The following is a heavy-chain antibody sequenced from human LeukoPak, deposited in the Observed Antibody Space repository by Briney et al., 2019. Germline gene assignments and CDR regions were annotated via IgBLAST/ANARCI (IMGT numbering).Heavy chain of an antibody. Sequence: GGSLRLSCAASGFTVSSNCMSWVRQAPGKGLEWVSDIYSGATTYYADSVKGRFTISRDGSKNTLYLQMNSLRAEDTAVYYCARYTMGWSFDYWGQGTLVTVSS. V-gene: IGHV3-66*01. CDR3: ARYTMGWSFDY. J-gene: IGHJ4*02. D-gene: IGHD2-2*02. CDR1: GFTVSSNC. CDR2: IYSGATT.